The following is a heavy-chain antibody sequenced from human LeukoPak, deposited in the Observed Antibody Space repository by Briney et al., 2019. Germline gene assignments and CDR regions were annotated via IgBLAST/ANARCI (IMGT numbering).Heavy chain of an antibody. Sequence: GGSLRLSCAASGFTFSSYWMSWVRQAPGKGLEWVANIKQDGSEKYYVDSVKGRFTISRDNAKNSVYLQMNSLRAEDTAVYYCARDALVPEDTQYYDILTGYYLDYYYYYMDVWGKGTTVTISS. CDR3: ARDALVPEDTQYYDILTGYYLDYYYYYMDV. CDR1: GFTFSSYW. J-gene: IGHJ6*03. CDR2: IKQDGSEK. V-gene: IGHV3-7*01. D-gene: IGHD3-9*01.